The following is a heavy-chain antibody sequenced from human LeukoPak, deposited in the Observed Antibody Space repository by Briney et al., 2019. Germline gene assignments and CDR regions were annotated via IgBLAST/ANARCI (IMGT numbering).Heavy chain of an antibody. CDR3: ARDYLYSSGWYYSFDY. D-gene: IGHD6-19*01. Sequence: GGSLRLSCAASGFTFSSYSMNWVRQAPGKGLEWVSCISSSSSYIYYADSVKGRFTISRDNAKNSLYLQMNSLRAEDTAVYYCARDYLYSSGWYYSFDYWGQGTLVTVSS. CDR2: ISSSSSYI. V-gene: IGHV3-21*01. J-gene: IGHJ4*02. CDR1: GFTFSSYS.